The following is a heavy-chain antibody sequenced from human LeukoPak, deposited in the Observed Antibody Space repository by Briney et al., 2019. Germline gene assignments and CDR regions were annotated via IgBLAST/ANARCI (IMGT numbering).Heavy chain of an antibody. CDR2: ISSSTSNT. CDR1: GFTFSSYS. V-gene: IGHV3-48*01. D-gene: IGHD3-3*01. Sequence: GGSLRLPCAASGFTFSSYSMNWVRQAPGKGLEWVSYISSSTSNTYYADSEKGRFTISRDNAKNSLYLQMNSLRAEDTAVYYCARLSSHYDFWSGTPAYWGQGALVTVSS. CDR3: ARLSSHYDFWSGTPAY. J-gene: IGHJ4*02.